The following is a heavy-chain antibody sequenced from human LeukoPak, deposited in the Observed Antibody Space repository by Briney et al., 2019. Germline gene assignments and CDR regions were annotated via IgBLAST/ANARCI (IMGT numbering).Heavy chain of an antibody. J-gene: IGHJ6*03. Sequence: SETLSLTCTVSGGSISSSSYYWGWIRQPPGKGLEWIGSIFYSGSTYYNPSLKSRVTISVDTSKNQFSLKLSSVTAADTAVYYCVREPRYCSGGNCYRGGYMDVWGKGTTVTVSS. CDR1: GGSISSSSYY. CDR2: IFYSGST. V-gene: IGHV4-39*07. D-gene: IGHD2-15*01. CDR3: VREPRYCSGGNCYRGGYMDV.